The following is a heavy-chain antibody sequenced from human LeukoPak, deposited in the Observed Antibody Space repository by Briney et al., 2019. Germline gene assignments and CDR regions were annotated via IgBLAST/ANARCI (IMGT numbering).Heavy chain of an antibody. CDR1: VFTVSSNY. CDR2: IYSGGST. CDR3: ARDPLTYGDSNFYYFDY. Sequence: GGCLRLSCAASVFTVSSNYMRWVHQAQGKGLEWVLVIYSGGSTYYAAFVKGRFTISRDNAKNSLYLQMNSLRAEDTAVYYCARDPLTYGDSNFYYFDYWGQGTLVTVSS. J-gene: IGHJ4*02. V-gene: IGHV3-53*01. D-gene: IGHD4-17*01.